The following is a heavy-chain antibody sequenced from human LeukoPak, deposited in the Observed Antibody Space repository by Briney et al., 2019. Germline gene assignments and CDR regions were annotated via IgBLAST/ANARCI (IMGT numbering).Heavy chain of an antibody. Sequence: GGSLRLSCGASGFMFSNYVMNWVRQAPGKGLEWVSVIYSGGSTYYADSVKGRFTISRDNSKNTLYLQMNSLRAEDTAVYYCARDAGNGDLYYYYYGMDVWGQGTTVTVSS. V-gene: IGHV3-66*02. CDR3: ARDAGNGDLYYYYYGMDV. D-gene: IGHD4-17*01. CDR2: IYSGGST. J-gene: IGHJ6*02. CDR1: GFMFSNYV.